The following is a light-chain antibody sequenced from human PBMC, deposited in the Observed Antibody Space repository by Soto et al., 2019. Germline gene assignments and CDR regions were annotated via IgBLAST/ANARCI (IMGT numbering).Light chain of an antibody. Sequence: DIQMTQSPSSLSASVGDRVTITCQASQDITNFLNWYQQSPGKAPKLLIFDASNLKTGVPSRFSGSGSGTDFTFTISSLQPEDIATYYCQQYDNFPRTFGQGTKLDIK. CDR3: QQYDNFPRT. CDR1: QDITNF. V-gene: IGKV1-33*01. CDR2: DAS. J-gene: IGKJ2*01.